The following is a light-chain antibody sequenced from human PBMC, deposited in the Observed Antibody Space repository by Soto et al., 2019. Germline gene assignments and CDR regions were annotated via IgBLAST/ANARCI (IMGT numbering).Light chain of an antibody. CDR1: QDISKY. CDR3: QQYNSYSQT. V-gene: IGKV1-16*01. J-gene: IGKJ1*01. CDR2: LAS. Sequence: DIQMTQSPSSLSASVGDIFTITFQATQDISKYLNWYQQKPGKAPKLLIYLASSLQSGVPSRFSGSGSGTEFTLTISSLQPDDFATYYCQQYNSYSQTFGQGTKVDI.